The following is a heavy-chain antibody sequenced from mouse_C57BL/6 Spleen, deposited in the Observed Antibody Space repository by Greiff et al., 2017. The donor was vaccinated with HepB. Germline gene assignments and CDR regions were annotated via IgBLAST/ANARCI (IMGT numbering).Heavy chain of an antibody. Sequence: VQLQQSGAELVRPGSSVKLSCKASGYTFTSYWMHWVKQRPIQGLEWIGNIDPSDSETHYNQKFKDKATLTVDNSSSPAYMQLSSLTSEESAVYYGARSGNGYLLRYCDYWGQGTTLTVAS. V-gene: IGHV1-52*01. CDR3: ARSGNGYLLRYCDY. D-gene: IGHD2-1*01. CDR1: GYTFTSYW. CDR2: IDPSDSET. J-gene: IGHJ2*01.